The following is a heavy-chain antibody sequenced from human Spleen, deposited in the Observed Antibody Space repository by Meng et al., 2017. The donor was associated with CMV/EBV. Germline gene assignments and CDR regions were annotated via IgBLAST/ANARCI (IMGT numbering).Heavy chain of an antibody. D-gene: IGHD3-10*01. CDR1: GYTFTDYG. J-gene: IGHJ4*02. CDR3: ARDSIVRGVYSAY. CDR2: ISAYSGKT. V-gene: IGHV1-18*01. Sequence: ASGYTFTDYGFTWVRQAPGQGPEWMGWISAYSGKTEYAEKFQGRVTMTTDTSTSTVHMELRSLRSDDTAVYYCARDSIVRGVYSAYWGQGTLVTVSS.